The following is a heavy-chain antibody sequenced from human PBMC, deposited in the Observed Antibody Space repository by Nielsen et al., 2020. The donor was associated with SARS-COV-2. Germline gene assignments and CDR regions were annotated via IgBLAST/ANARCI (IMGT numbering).Heavy chain of an antibody. J-gene: IGHJ6*02. CDR3: AALKTDPGMDV. CDR1: GYTFTSYA. Sequence: ASVKVSCKASGYTFTSYAMNWVRQAPGQGLEWMGWINTNTGSPTYAQGFTGRFVFSLDTSVSTAYLQISSLKAEDTAVYYCAALKTDPGMDVWGQGTTVTVSS. V-gene: IGHV7-4-1*02. CDR2: INTNTGSP.